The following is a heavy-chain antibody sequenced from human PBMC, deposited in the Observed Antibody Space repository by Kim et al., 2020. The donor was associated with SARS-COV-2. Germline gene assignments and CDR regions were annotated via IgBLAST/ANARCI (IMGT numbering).Heavy chain of an antibody. J-gene: IGHJ3*01. V-gene: IGHV3-48*03. CDR2: IATSGSKT. D-gene: IGHD2-21*01. Sequence: GGSLRLSCEASGFGLSGYEMNWVRQAPGKGLEWVSYIATSGSKTKYADSVKARFTISRDNAKNSLYLQMNSLRAEDTAIYYCARERVVIAILRDDAFDV. CDR3: ARERVVIAILRDDAFDV. CDR1: GFGLSGYE.